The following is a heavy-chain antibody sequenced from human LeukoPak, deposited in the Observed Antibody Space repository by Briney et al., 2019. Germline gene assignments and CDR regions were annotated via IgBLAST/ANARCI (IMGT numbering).Heavy chain of an antibody. V-gene: IGHV3-7*03. Sequence: GGSLRLSCAAAGFTFSNYWMSWFRQAPGKGLGWVATIKDDGSEKYYVDSVKGRFTISRDNAKNSLYLQMNSLRAEDTALYYCAREGTMVRGVPDYYYYYMDVWGKGTTVTVSS. J-gene: IGHJ6*03. CDR3: AREGTMVRGVPDYYYYYMDV. CDR2: IKDDGSEK. CDR1: GFTFSNYW. D-gene: IGHD3-10*01.